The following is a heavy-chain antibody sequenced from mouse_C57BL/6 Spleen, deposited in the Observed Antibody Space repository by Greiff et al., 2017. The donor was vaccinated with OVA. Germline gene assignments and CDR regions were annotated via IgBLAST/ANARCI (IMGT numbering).Heavy chain of an antibody. Sequence: EVKLQESGAELVRPGASVKLSCTASGFNIKDDYMHWVKQRPEQGLEWIGWIDPENGDTEYASKFQGKATITADTSSNTAYLQLSSLTSEDTAVYYCTPLPFAYWGQGTLVTVSA. CDR1: GFNIKDDY. J-gene: IGHJ3*01. CDR3: TPLPFAY. CDR2: IDPENGDT. V-gene: IGHV14-4*01.